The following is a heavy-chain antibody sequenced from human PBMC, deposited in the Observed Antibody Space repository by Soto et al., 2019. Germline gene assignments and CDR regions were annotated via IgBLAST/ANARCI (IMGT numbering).Heavy chain of an antibody. CDR3: ARLAYSSGFTFDY. V-gene: IGHV4-59*01. J-gene: IGHJ4*02. D-gene: IGHD5-18*01. CDR1: GGSISSDY. CDR2: IYYNGNT. Sequence: PSETLSLTCTASGGSISSDYWTWIRQPPGERLEWIGYIYYNGNTNYNSSLKSRVTISIDTSKNQFSLKLNSVTAADTAVYFCARLAYSSGFTFDYWGRGTLVTVSS.